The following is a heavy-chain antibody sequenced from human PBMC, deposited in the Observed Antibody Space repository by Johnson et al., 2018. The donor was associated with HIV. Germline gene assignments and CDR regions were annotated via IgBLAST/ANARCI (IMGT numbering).Heavy chain of an antibody. V-gene: IGHV3-30*19. CDR2: ISYDGSNK. CDR3: ARDPADSSKAFDI. Sequence: QVQLVESGGGVVQPGRSLRLSCAASGYTIIACAKDSVRQAPGKGLEWVALISYDGSNKYYADSVRGRFTISRDNAKNTLDLHMNSLRAEDTAVYYCARDPADSSKAFDIWGQGTMVTVSS. J-gene: IGHJ3*02. CDR1: GYTIIACA. D-gene: IGHD3-22*01.